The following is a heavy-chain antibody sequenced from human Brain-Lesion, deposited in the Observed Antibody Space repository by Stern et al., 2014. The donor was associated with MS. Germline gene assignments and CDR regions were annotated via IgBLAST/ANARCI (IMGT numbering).Heavy chain of an antibody. CDR1: GYIFTGYY. J-gene: IGHJ6*02. D-gene: IGHD3-3*01. CDR2: INPNTGGT. CDR3: ARDQRGITIFGVVTDYYYLGMDV. V-gene: IGHV1-2*02. Sequence: VQLVESGAEVKKPGASVKVSCKTSGYIFTGYYIHLVRQAPGQGLEWMACINPNTGGTTNAQKFQGRVTMSRDTSISTAYVELSSLTSDDTAVYYCARDQRGITIFGVVTDYYYLGMDVWGQGTTVTVSS.